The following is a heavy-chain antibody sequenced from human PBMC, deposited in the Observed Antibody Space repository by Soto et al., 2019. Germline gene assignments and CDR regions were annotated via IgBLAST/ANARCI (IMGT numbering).Heavy chain of an antibody. CDR1: GGSISSGDYY. CDR3: ASSSATLGTDY. D-gene: IGHD5-12*01. Sequence: SETLSLTCTVSGGSISSGDYYLSWIRQPPGKGLEWIGYIYYSGSTYYNPSLKSRVTISVDTSKNQFSLKLSSVTAADTAVYYCASSSATLGTDYWGQGTLFTASS. J-gene: IGHJ4*02. V-gene: IGHV4-30-4*01. CDR2: IYYSGST.